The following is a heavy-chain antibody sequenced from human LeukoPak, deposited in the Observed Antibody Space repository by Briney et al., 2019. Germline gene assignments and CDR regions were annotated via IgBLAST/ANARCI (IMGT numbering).Heavy chain of an antibody. CDR3: ARDFTPDVTIPRWGFDP. CDR1: GGSISSSSYY. Sequence: SETLSLTCTVSGGSISSSSYYWGWIRQPPGKGLEWIGSIYDSGSTYYNPSLKSRVTISVDTSKNQFSLKLSSVTAADTAVYYCARDFTPDVTIPRWGFDPWGQGTLVTVSS. CDR2: IYDSGST. V-gene: IGHV4-39*07. J-gene: IGHJ5*02. D-gene: IGHD4-23*01.